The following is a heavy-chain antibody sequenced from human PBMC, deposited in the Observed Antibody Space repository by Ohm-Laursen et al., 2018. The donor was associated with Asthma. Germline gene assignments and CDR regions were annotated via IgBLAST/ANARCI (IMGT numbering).Heavy chain of an antibody. CDR1: GGTFSSYA. CDR2: IIPIFGTA. V-gene: IGHV1-69*01. CDR3: AKGGMATRSFDY. Sequence: SSVKVSCKASGGTFSSYAISWVRQAPEQGLEWMGGIIPIFGTANYAQKFQGRVTITADESTSTAYMELSSLRSEDTAVYYCAKGGMATRSFDYWGQGTLVTVSS. D-gene: IGHD5-24*01. J-gene: IGHJ4*02.